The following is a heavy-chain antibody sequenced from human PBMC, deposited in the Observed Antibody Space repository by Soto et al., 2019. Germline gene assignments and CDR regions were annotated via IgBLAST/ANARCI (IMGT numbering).Heavy chain of an antibody. CDR2: IRTSGNGGTT. CDR1: GFTFSSYA. J-gene: IGHJ4*02. V-gene: IGHV3-23*01. CDR3: ARRSGYSSGWPYDY. Sequence: QPGGSLRLSCAAPGFTFSSYAMSWVRQAPGEGLEWVSAIRTSGNGGTTYYADSVKGRFTLSRDNSKNTLFLQMNSLRAEDTAVYYCARRSGYSSGWPYDYWGQGTLVTVSS. D-gene: IGHD6-19*01.